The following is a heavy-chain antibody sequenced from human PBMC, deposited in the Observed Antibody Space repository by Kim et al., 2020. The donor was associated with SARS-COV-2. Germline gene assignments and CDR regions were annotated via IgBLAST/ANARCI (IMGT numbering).Heavy chain of an antibody. V-gene: IGHV4-59*01. J-gene: IGHJ6*03. CDR1: GGSISSYY. Sequence: SETLSLTCTVSGGSISSYYWSWIRQPPGKGLEWIGYIYYSGSTNYNPSLKSRVTISVDTSKNQFSLKLSSVTAADTAVYYCARYSSSPYYYYYMDVWG. CDR2: IYYSGST. D-gene: IGHD6-6*01. CDR3: ARYSSSPYYYYYMDV.